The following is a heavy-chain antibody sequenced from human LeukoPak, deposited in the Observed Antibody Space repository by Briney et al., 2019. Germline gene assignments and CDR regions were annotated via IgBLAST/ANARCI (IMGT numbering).Heavy chain of an antibody. CDR3: ARGPNYYGSGSRAAFDI. J-gene: IGHJ3*02. CDR1: GFTFNRDW. V-gene: IGHV3-7*01. CDR2: IKEDGSEK. Sequence: GGSLRLSCAASGFTFNRDWTAWVRQAPGKGLEWVANIKEDGSEKNYVDSVKGRFTISRDNAVNSVYLQMNDLRAEDTGVYYCARGPNYYGSGSRAAFDIWGQGAMVTVSS. D-gene: IGHD3-10*01.